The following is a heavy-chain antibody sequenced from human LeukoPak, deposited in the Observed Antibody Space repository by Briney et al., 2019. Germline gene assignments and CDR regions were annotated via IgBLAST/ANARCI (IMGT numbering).Heavy chain of an antibody. D-gene: IGHD3-22*01. CDR3: TRVFYHDSSDY. CDR2: IKSDGSTT. J-gene: IGHJ4*02. Sequence: GGSLRLSCAASGFTFSTYWMQWVRQAPGKGLVWVSHIKSDGSTTRYEDSVKGRFTISRDNAKNTLYLQMDSLRAEDTAVYYCTRVFYHDSSDYWGQGSLVTVSS. CDR1: GFTFSTYW. V-gene: IGHV3-74*01.